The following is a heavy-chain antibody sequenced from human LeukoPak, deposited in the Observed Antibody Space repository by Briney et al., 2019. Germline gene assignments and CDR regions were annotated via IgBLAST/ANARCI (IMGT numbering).Heavy chain of an antibody. CDR2: IYTSGST. Sequence: PSETLSLTCTVSGGSISRYNWSWIRQPAGKGLEWIGRIYTSGSTNYNPSLKSRVTMSVDTSKNQFSLKLSSVTAADTAVYYCARDYYDGSGTNAFYISGQGTMVTVSS. J-gene: IGHJ3*02. CDR3: ARDYYDGSGTNAFYI. CDR1: GGSISRYN. D-gene: IGHD3-22*01. V-gene: IGHV4-4*07.